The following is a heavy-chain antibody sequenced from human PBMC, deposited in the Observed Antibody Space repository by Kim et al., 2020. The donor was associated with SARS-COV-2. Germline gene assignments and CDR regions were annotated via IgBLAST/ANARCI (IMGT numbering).Heavy chain of an antibody. J-gene: IGHJ4*02. Sequence: ASVKVSCKVSGYTLTELSMHWVRQAPGKGLEWMGGFDPEDGETIYAQKFQGRVTMTEDTSTDTAYMELSSLRSEDTAVYYCATGFPELEPSGFDYWGQGTLVTVSS. CDR3: ATGFPELEPSGFDY. V-gene: IGHV1-24*01. D-gene: IGHD1-1*01. CDR1: GYTLTELS. CDR2: FDPEDGET.